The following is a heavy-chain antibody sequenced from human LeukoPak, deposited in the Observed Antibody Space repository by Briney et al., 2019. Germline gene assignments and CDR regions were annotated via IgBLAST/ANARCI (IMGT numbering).Heavy chain of an antibody. CDR1: GGSFSGYY. V-gene: IGHV4-34*01. D-gene: IGHD6-6*01. CDR3: AREYSSFLNLDY. J-gene: IGHJ4*02. CDR2: INHSGST. Sequence: KSSETLSLTCAVYGGSFSGYYWSWIRQPPGKGLEWIGEINHSGSTNYNPSLKSRVTISVDTSKNQFSLKLSSVTAADTAVYYCAREYSSFLNLDYWGQGTLVTVSS.